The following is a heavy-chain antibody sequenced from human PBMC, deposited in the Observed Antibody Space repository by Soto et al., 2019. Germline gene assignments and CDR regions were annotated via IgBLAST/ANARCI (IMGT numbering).Heavy chain of an antibody. J-gene: IGHJ4*02. V-gene: IGHV3-23*01. D-gene: IGHD6-19*01. CDR1: GFTFSSYA. CDR2: ISGSGGST. CDR3: ARRSSGWYFDY. Sequence: EVQLLESGGGLVQPGGSLRLSCAASGFTFSSYAMSWVRQAPGRGLEWVSVISGSGGSTYYADSVKGQFTISRDNSKNTQYLQMNSLRAEDTAVYYCARRSSGWYFDYWGQGTLVTVSS.